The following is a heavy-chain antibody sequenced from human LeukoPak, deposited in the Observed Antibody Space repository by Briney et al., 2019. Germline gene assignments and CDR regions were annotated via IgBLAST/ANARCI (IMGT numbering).Heavy chain of an antibody. CDR2: IIPIFGTA. CDR3: ARERSCSGGSCYAADYFDY. Sequence: ASVKVSCKASGGTFSSYAISWVRQAPGQGLEWMGGIIPIFGTANYAQKFQGRVTITADKSTSTAYMELSSLRSDDTAVYYCARERSCSGGSCYAADYFDYWGQGTLVTVSS. D-gene: IGHD2-15*01. J-gene: IGHJ4*02. CDR1: GGTFSSYA. V-gene: IGHV1-69*06.